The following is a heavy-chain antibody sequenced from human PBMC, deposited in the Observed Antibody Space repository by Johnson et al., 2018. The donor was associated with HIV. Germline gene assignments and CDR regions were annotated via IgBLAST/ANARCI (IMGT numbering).Heavy chain of an antibody. J-gene: IGHJ3*01. CDR3: AKDLFTEREDDVFDV. CDR1: GFTFSSYG. Sequence: QMLLVESGGGVVRPGGSLRLYCAASGFTFSSYGLHWVRQAPGKGLEWVAVIWYDGSNKYYADSVKGRFTISRDNSKNTLYLQMNSLRAEDTAVYYCAKDLFTEREDDVFDVWGQGTMVTVSS. V-gene: IGHV3-33*06. D-gene: IGHD1-26*01. CDR2: IWYDGSNK.